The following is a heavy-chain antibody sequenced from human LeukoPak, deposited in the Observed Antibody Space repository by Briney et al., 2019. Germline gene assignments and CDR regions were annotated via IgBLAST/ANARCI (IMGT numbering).Heavy chain of an antibody. CDR2: ISYDGSNK. D-gene: IGHD6-13*01. Sequence: HPGGSLRLSCAASGFTFSSYAMHWVRQAPGKGLEWVAVISYDGSNKYYADSVKGRFTISRDNSKNTLYLQMNSLRAEDTAVYYCARDDLLSIAAAGGFDYWGQGTLVTVSS. J-gene: IGHJ4*02. CDR3: ARDDLLSIAAAGGFDY. CDR1: GFTFSSYA. V-gene: IGHV3-30-3*01.